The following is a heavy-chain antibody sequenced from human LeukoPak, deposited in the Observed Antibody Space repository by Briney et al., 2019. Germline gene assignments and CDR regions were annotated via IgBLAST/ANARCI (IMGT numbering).Heavy chain of an antibody. J-gene: IGHJ4*02. CDR3: ASGGWHPDY. CDR2: IKQDGSEK. D-gene: IGHD6-19*01. Sequence: GGSLRLSCAASGFTSSSYWMSWVRQAPGKGLEWVANIKQDGSEKYYVDSVKGRFTISRDNAKNSLYLQMNSLRAEDTAVYYCASGGWHPDYWGQGTLVTVSS. V-gene: IGHV3-7*03. CDR1: GFTSSSYW.